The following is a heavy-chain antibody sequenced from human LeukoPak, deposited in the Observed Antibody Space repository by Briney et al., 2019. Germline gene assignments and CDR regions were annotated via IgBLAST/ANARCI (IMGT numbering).Heavy chain of an antibody. D-gene: IGHD3-3*01. Sequence: GGSLRLSCAASGFTFSSYSMNWVRQAPGKGLEWVSSISSSSSYIYYADSVKGRFTISRDNAKNSLYLQMNSLRAEDTAVYYCARVPSYYDFWSGSQVDYYYYMDVWGKGTTVTVSS. CDR3: ARVPSYYDFWSGSQVDYYYYMDV. J-gene: IGHJ6*03. V-gene: IGHV3-21*01. CDR1: GFTFSSYS. CDR2: ISSSSSYI.